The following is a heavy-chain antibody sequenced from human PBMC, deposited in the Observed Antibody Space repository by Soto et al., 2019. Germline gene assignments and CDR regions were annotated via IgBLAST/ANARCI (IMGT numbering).Heavy chain of an antibody. CDR1: GGSINSYY. J-gene: IGHJ6*03. Sequence: PSETLSLTCTVSGGSINSYYWSWIRQPPGKGLEWIGYIYYSGSTNYNPSLKSRVTISVDTSKNQFSLKLSSVTAADTAVYYCARTAFWSGYEDYYYYMDVWGKGTTVTVSS. D-gene: IGHD3-3*01. CDR2: IYYSGST. V-gene: IGHV4-59*01. CDR3: ARTAFWSGYEDYYYYMDV.